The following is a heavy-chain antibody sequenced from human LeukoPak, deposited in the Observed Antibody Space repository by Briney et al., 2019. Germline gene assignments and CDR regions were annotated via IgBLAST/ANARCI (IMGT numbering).Heavy chain of an antibody. CDR2: IIPIFGTA. Sequence: ASVKVSCKASGGTFSSYAISWVRQAPGQGLEWMGGIIPIFGTANYAQKFQGRVTITADKSTSTAYMELSSLRSEDTAVYYCARAALGRTVLNYWVQGTLVTVSS. D-gene: IGHD4-17*01. J-gene: IGHJ4*02. CDR3: ARAALGRTVLNY. CDR1: GGTFSSYA. V-gene: IGHV1-69*06.